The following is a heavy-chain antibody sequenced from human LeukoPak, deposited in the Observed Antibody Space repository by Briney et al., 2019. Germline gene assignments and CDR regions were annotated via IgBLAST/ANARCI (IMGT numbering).Heavy chain of an antibody. D-gene: IGHD6-19*01. CDR1: GFTFSSYA. CDR3: AKDSSGWYDYFDY. CDR2: ISGSGGTT. V-gene: IGHV3-23*01. Sequence: GGSLRLSCAASGFTFSSYAMSWVRQAPGKGLEWVSAISGSGGTTYYANSVKGRFTISRDNSKNTLYLQMNSLRAEDTAVYYCAKDSSGWYDYFDYWGQGTLVTVSS. J-gene: IGHJ4*02.